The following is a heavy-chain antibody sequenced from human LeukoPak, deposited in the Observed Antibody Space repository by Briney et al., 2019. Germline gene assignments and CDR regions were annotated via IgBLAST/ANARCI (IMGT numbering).Heavy chain of an antibody. Sequence: ASVKVSCKASGYTFTGYYMHWVRQAPGQGLEWMGWINPNSGGTNYAQKFQGWVTMTRDTSISTAYMELSSLRSEDTAVYYCATDGGSISTWAYYYYGMDVWGQGTAVTVSS. J-gene: IGHJ6*02. CDR1: GYTFTGYY. CDR3: ATDGGSISTWAYYYYGMDV. V-gene: IGHV1-2*04. CDR2: INPNSGGT. D-gene: IGHD2-2*01.